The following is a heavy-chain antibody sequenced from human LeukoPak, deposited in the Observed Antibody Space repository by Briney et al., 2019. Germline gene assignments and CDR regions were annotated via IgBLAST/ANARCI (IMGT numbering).Heavy chain of an antibody. J-gene: IGHJ1*01. CDR3: AKATVTMVRGKEYFQH. V-gene: IGHV3-9*01. Sequence: GGSLRLSCAASGFTFDDYAMHWVRQAPGKGLEWVSGISWNSGSIGYADSVKGRFTISRDNAKNSLYLQMNSLRAEDTALYYCAKATVTMVRGKEYFQHWGQGTLVTVSS. CDR1: GFTFDDYA. D-gene: IGHD3-10*01. CDR2: ISWNSGSI.